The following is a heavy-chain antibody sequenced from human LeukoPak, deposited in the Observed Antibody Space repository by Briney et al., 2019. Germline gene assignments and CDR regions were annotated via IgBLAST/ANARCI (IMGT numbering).Heavy chain of an antibody. CDR3: ALLWFGEGYYYHGMDV. CDR2: INHSGST. D-gene: IGHD3-10*01. V-gene: IGHV4-34*01. J-gene: IGHJ6*02. CDR1: GGSFSGYY. Sequence: SETLSLTCAVYGGSFSGYYWSWIRQPPGKGLEWIGEINHSGSTNYNPSLKSRVTISVDTSKNQFSLKLSSVTAADTAVYYCALLWFGEGYYYHGMDVWGQGTTVTVSS.